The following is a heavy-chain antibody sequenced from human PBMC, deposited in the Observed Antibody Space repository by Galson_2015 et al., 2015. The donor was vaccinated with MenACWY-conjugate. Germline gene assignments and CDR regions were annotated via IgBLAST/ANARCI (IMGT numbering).Heavy chain of an antibody. J-gene: IGHJ5*02. CDR3: TRQMPLDWFDP. CDR2: IDPTDSYT. Sequence: QSGAEVKKAGESLTISCQASGYNLVSYWIIWVRQQHGKGLEWMGRIDPTDSYTKYSPSFQGHVTFSADRSINTVYLQWRSLRASDTAIYYCTRQMPLDWFDPWGQGTLVTVSS. D-gene: IGHD2-2*01. CDR1: GYNLVSYW. V-gene: IGHV5-10-1*01.